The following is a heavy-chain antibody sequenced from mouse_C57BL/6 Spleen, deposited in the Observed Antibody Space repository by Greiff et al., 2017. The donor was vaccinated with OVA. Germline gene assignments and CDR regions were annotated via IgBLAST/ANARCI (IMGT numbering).Heavy chain of an antibody. CDR3: ARGDSSGYVGFAY. V-gene: IGHV1-53*01. CDR1: GYTFTSYW. Sequence: VKLQQPGTELVKPGASVKLSCKASGYTFTSYWMHWVKQRPGQGLEWIGNINPSNGGTNYNEQFKSKATLTVDKSSSTAYMQLSSLTSEDSAVYYCARGDSSGYVGFAYWGQGTLVTVSA. D-gene: IGHD3-2*02. CDR2: INPSNGGT. J-gene: IGHJ3*01.